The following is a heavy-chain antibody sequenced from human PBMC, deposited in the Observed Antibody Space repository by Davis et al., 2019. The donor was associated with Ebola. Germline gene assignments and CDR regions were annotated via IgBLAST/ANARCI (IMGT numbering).Heavy chain of an antibody. D-gene: IGHD4-17*01. CDR2: IIPILGIA. Sequence: SVKVSCKASGGTFSSYTISWVRQAPGQGLEWMGRIIPILGIASYAQKFQGRVTMTRDTSTSTVYMELSSLRSEDTAVYYCARASYGDYYFDYWGQGTLVTVSS. V-gene: IGHV1-69*02. CDR1: GGTFSSYT. CDR3: ARASYGDYYFDY. J-gene: IGHJ4*02.